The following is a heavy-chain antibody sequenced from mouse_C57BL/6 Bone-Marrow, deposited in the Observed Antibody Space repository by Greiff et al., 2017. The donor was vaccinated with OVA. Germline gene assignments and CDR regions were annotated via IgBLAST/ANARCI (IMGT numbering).Heavy chain of an antibody. J-gene: IGHJ2*01. CDR3: ASDKCCLLRPHYFDY. D-gene: IGHD1-2*01. V-gene: IGHV5-4*03. CDR1: GFTFSSYA. Sequence: EVMLLESGGGLVKPGGSLKLSCAASGFTFSSYAMSWVRQTPEKRLEWVATISAGGSYTYYPDNVKGRSTITTDHANNNPYLQMSHLKSEDTAMYYCASDKCCLLRPHYFDYWGQGTTLTVSS. CDR2: ISAGGSYT.